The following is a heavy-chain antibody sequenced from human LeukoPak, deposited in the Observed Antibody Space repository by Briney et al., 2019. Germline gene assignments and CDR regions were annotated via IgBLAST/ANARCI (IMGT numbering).Heavy chain of an antibody. CDR3: ARDSGREVDGSGTHYKANY. V-gene: IGHV1-2*02. D-gene: IGHD3-10*01. CDR2: INLNSGGT. Sequence: GASVKVSCKASGYTFTGYYMHWVRQAPGQGLEWMGWINLNSGGTNYAQKFQGRVTMTRDTSISTAYMELSRLRSDDTAVYYCARDSGREVDGSGTHYKANYWGQGTLVTVSS. J-gene: IGHJ4*02. CDR1: GYTFTGYY.